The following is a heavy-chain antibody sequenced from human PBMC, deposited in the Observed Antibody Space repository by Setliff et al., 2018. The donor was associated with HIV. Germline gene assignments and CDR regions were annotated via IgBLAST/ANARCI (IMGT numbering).Heavy chain of an antibody. CDR2: INAGNGNT. D-gene: IGHD2-2*01. CDR3: AREDQLLSGNYYYYGMDV. CDR1: GYTFTSYA. J-gene: IGHJ6*02. V-gene: IGHV1-3*01. Sequence: ASVKVSCKASGYTFTSYAMHWVRQAPGQRLEWMGWINAGNGNTKYSQKFQGRVTITRDTSASTAYMELSSLRSEDTAVYYCAREDQLLSGNYYYYGMDVWGQGTTVTVSS.